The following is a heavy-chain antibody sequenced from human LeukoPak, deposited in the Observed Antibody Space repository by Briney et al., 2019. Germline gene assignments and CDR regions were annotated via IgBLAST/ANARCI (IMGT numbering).Heavy chain of an antibody. V-gene: IGHV3-9*01. Sequence: PGRSLRLSCAASGFTFDDYAMHWVRQAPGKGLEWVSGISWNSGSIGYAASVKGRFTISRDNAKNSLYLQMNSLRAEDTALYYCAKDPLLYSSSWPYYFDYWGQGTLVTVSS. J-gene: IGHJ4*02. CDR1: GFTFDDYA. CDR3: AKDPLLYSSSWPYYFDY. D-gene: IGHD6-13*01. CDR2: ISWNSGSI.